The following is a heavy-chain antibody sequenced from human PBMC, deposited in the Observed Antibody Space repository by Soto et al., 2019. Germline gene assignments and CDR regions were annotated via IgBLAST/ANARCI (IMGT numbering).Heavy chain of an antibody. V-gene: IGHV3-48*02. D-gene: IGHD2-15*01. J-gene: IGHJ5*02. CDR2: INGSSSTM. Sequence: EVQLVESGGGLVQRGGSLRLSCAASGFTFGIYSMNWVRQAPGKGLEWISYINGSSSTMYYADSGKGRFIISRDNADKSSYLQMNSLRDADTAVYYCARGDRFRCSGDRCFSDGLFLSWGQGTLVTVSS. CDR1: GFTFGIYS. CDR3: ARGDRFRCSGDRCFSDGLFLS.